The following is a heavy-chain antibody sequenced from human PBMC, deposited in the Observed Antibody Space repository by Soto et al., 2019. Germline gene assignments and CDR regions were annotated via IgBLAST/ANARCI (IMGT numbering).Heavy chain of an antibody. Sequence: QVQLVQSGAEVKKPGASVKVSCKASGYTFTSYDISWVRQAPGQGLEWMGWISAYNGNTNYTQMLQGRVTMTTDTSTRTDYMKLRSRRSDDTAVYYCARESASGSRGVDYWGQGTLVTVSS. CDR1: GYTFTSYD. V-gene: IGHV1-18*01. J-gene: IGHJ4*02. D-gene: IGHD3-10*01. CDR3: ARESASGSRGVDY. CDR2: ISAYNGNT.